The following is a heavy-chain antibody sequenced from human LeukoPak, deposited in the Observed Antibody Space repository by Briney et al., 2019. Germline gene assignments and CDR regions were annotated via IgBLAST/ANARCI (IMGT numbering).Heavy chain of an antibody. D-gene: IGHD3-3*02. CDR2: ISSSSSYI. V-gene: IGHV3-21*01. Sequence: GGSLRLSCAASGLTFSSYSMNWVRQAPGKGLEWVSSISSSSSYIYYADSVKGRFTISRDNSKNTLYLQMNSLRAEDTAVYYCARGKYFYDMATIFGAIDYWGQGTLVTVSS. CDR3: ARGKYFYDMATIFGAIDY. J-gene: IGHJ4*02. CDR1: GLTFSSYS.